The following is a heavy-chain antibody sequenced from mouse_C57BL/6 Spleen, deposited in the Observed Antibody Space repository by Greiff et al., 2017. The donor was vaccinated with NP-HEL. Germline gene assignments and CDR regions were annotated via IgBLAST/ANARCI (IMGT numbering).Heavy chain of an antibody. CDR1: GFTFSDYY. CDR3: ARDFSNWGFDY. V-gene: IGHV5-16*01. CDR2: INYDGSST. J-gene: IGHJ2*01. Sequence: EVKLVESGGGLVQPGSSMKLSCTASGFTFSDYYMAWVRQVPEKGLEWVANINYDGSSTYYLDSLKSRFIISRDNAKNILYLQMSSLKSEDTATYYCARDFSNWGFDYWGQGTTLTVSS. D-gene: IGHD4-1*01.